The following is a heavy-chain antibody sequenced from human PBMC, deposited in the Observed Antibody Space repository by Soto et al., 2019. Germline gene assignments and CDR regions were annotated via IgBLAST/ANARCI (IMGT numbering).Heavy chain of an antibody. D-gene: IGHD2-15*01. CDR1: GYTFTSYD. CDR3: ARGYCSGGSCYHNYYYCYGMDV. J-gene: IGHJ6*02. CDR2: MNPNSGNT. V-gene: IGHV1-8*01. Sequence: QVQLVQSGAEVKKPGASVKVSCKASGYTFTSYDINWVRQATGQGLEWMGWMNPNSGNTGYAQKLQGRVTMTRNTSISTAYMELSSLRSEDTAVYYCARGYCSGGSCYHNYYYCYGMDVWGQGTTVTVSS.